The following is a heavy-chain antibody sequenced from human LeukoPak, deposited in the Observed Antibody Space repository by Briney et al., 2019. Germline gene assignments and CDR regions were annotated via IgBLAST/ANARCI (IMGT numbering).Heavy chain of an antibody. Sequence: ESGPTLVKPTQTLTLTCTFSEFSLTTTGVGVGWIRQPPGKALEWLALIYWNDDKRYSPSLKSRLTITKDTSKNQVVLTMTNMDPVDTATYYCARRREMATLVYAFDIWGQGTMVTVSS. CDR2: IYWNDDK. CDR1: EFSLTTTGVG. V-gene: IGHV2-5*01. J-gene: IGHJ3*02. CDR3: ARRREMATLVYAFDI. D-gene: IGHD5-24*01.